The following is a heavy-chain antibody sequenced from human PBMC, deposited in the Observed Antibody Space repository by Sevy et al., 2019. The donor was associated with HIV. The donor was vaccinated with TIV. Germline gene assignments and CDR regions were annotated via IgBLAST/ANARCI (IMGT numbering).Heavy chain of an antibody. CDR1: GGSISSGGYY. D-gene: IGHD1-26*01. V-gene: IGHV4-31*03. CDR2: IYYSGST. CDR3: ARVWIVGAQASWVDP. J-gene: IGHJ5*02. Sequence: SETLSLTCTVSGGSISSGGYYWSWIRQHPGKGLEWIGYIYYSGSTYYNPSLKSRVTISVDTSKNQFSLKLSSVTAADTSVYYCARVWIVGAQASWVDPWGQGTLVTVSS.